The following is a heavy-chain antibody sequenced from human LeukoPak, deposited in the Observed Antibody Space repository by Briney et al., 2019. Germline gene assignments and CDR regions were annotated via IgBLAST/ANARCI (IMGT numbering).Heavy chain of an antibody. CDR2: ISSTSTYI. J-gene: IGHJ4*02. D-gene: IGHD2-15*01. V-gene: IGHV3-21*01. CDR3: ARGDEGGQIDY. CDR1: GFTFSGYS. Sequence: GGSLRLSCAASGFTFSGYSMNWVRQAPGRGLEWVSSISSTSTYIDYADSVKGRFTISRDNAKNSLFLHMNSLRAEDTAVYYCARGDEGGQIDYWGQGTLVTVSS.